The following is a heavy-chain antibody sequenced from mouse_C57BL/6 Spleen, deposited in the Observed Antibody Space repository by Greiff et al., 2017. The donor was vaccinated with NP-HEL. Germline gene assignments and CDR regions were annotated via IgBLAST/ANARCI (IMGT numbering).Heavy chain of an antibody. V-gene: IGHV1-22*01. D-gene: IGHD1-1*01. CDR1: GYTFTDYN. CDR2: INPNNGGT. Sequence: EVQLQQSGPELVKPGASVKMSCKASGYTFTDYNMHWVKQSHGKSLEWIGYINPNNGGTSYNQKFKGKATLTVNKSSSTAYMELRSLTSEDSAVYYCARGDYYGISSDVWGTGTTVTVSS. CDR3: ARGDYYGISSDV. J-gene: IGHJ1*03.